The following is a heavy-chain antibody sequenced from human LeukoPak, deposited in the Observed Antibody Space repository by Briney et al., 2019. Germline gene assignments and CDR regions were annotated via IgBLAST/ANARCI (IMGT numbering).Heavy chain of an antibody. Sequence: GGSLRLSCAASGFIVNTNYMSWVRQAPGRGLEWVSFIYADGNTYYADSVKGRFTISRDNSKNTLYLQMNSLRAEDTAVYYCAREGGSGSGWYYYYYYYMDVWGKGTTVTVSS. D-gene: IGHD6-19*01. V-gene: IGHV3-53*05. J-gene: IGHJ6*03. CDR1: GFIVNTNY. CDR3: AREGGSGSGWYYYYYYYMDV. CDR2: IYADGNT.